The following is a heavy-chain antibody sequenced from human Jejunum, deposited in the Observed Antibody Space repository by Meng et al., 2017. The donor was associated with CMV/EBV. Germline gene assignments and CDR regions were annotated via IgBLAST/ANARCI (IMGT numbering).Heavy chain of an antibody. CDR2: IYSDGST. CDR1: GFTVSSYY. V-gene: IGHV3-66*01. J-gene: IGHJ4*02. Sequence: EVQLVESGGGFVQPGGSLRLSCAASGFTVSSYYMTWVRQAPGKGLEWVSVIYSDGSTYYADSVKGRFTISRDNSRNTLYLQMNSLRAEDTAVYYCGRESGANSGIDYWGQGTLVTVSS. CDR3: GRESGANSGIDY. D-gene: IGHD4/OR15-4a*01.